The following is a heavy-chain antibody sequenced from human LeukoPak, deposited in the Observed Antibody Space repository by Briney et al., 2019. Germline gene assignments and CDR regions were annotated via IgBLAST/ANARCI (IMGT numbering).Heavy chain of an antibody. CDR1: GYTFTSYA. Sequence: AASVKVSCKASGYTFTSYAMHWVRQAPGQRLEWMGWINAGNGNTKYSQKFQGRVTITRDTSASTAYMELSSLRSEDTAVYYCARDRRDIVVVPAAPEKAFDIWGQGTMVTVSS. D-gene: IGHD2-2*01. CDR3: ARDRRDIVVVPAAPEKAFDI. J-gene: IGHJ3*02. CDR2: INAGNGNT. V-gene: IGHV1-3*01.